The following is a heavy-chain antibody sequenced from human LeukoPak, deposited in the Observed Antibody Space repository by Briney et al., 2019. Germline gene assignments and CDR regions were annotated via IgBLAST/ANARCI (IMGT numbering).Heavy chain of an antibody. J-gene: IGHJ4*02. CDR1: GFTFGDYA. Sequence: PGGSLRLSCTASGFTFGDYAMSWFRQAPGKGLGWVGFIRSKAYGGTTECAASVKGRFTISRDDSKSIAYLQMNSLKTEDTAVYYCTRDSGSGSYRFDYWGQGTLVTVSS. CDR2: IRSKAYGGTT. CDR3: TRDSGSGSYRFDY. V-gene: IGHV3-49*03. D-gene: IGHD1-26*01.